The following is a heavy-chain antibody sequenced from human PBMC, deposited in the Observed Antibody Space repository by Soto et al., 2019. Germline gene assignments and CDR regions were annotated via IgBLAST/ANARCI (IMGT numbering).Heavy chain of an antibody. J-gene: IGHJ4*02. D-gene: IGHD2-15*01. V-gene: IGHV3-23*01. Sequence: PGGSLRLSCAASGFTFSSYAMSWVRQAPGKGLEWVSAISGSGGSTYYADSVKGRFTISRDNSKNTLYLQMNSLRAEDTAVYYCAKLSIVVVVAATGYWGQGTLVTVSS. CDR3: AKLSIVVVVAATGY. CDR2: ISGSGGST. CDR1: GFTFSSYA.